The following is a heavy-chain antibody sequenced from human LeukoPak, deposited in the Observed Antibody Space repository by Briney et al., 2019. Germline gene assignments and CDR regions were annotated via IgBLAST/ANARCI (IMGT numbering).Heavy chain of an antibody. CDR3: ARDGGDYYPDY. CDR1: GGTFSSYA. V-gene: IGHV1-69*04. CDR2: IIPILGIA. D-gene: IGHD2-21*02. Sequence: SVKVSCKASGGTFSSYAISWVRQAPGQGLEWMGRIIPILGIANYAQKFQGRVTITADKSTSTAYMELSSLRSEDTAVYYCARDGGDYYPDYWGQGTLVTVSS. J-gene: IGHJ4*02.